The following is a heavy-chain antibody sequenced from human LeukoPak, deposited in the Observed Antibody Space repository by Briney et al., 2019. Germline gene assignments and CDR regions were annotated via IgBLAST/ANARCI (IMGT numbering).Heavy chain of an antibody. CDR1: GGSITTIGYS. CDR2: IYQSGSS. D-gene: IGHD3-22*01. Sequence: SQTLSLTCHVSGGSITTIGYSWSWIRQPPGKGLEWIGYIYQSGSSSYNPSLQSRVTISIDRSKNQFSLKLTSVTAADTAVYYCARDSYYDNSGEGAFDIWGQGTMVTVPA. V-gene: IGHV4-30-2*01. CDR3: ARDSYYDNSGEGAFDI. J-gene: IGHJ3*02.